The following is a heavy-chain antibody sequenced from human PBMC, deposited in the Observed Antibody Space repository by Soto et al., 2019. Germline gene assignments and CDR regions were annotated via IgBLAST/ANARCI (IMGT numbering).Heavy chain of an antibody. D-gene: IGHD1-1*01. CDR2: IIPIFGTA. CDR3: AREAGTTGSVDY. Sequence: SVKVSCKASGGTFSSYAISWVRQAPGQGLEWMGGIIPIFGTANYAQKFQGRVTITADESTSTAYMELSSLRSEDTAVYYCAREAGTTGSVDYWGQGTLGTVAS. J-gene: IGHJ4*02. CDR1: GGTFSSYA. V-gene: IGHV1-69*13.